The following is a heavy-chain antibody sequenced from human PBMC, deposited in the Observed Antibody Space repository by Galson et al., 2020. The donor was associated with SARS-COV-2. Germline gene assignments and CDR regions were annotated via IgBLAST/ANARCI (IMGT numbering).Heavy chain of an antibody. CDR2: ISPKSVFI. CDR1: GFTFRNYA. V-gene: IGHV3-21*01. CDR3: ARDICADGVCPYCDYYNHVAV. D-gene: IGHD2-8*01. J-gene: IGHJ6*02. Sequence: KIGESLKISCAASGFTFRNYAMNWVRQAPGKGLEWVSSISPKSVFIYHADSVKGRFTISRDDAKNSLFLQMNSLRAEDTAVYYCARDICADGVCPYCDYYNHVAVGGQGTTVTVS.